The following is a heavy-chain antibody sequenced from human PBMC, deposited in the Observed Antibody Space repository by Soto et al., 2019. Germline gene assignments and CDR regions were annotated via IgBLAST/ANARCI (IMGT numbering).Heavy chain of an antibody. J-gene: IGHJ3*02. V-gene: IGHV1-69*12. CDR3: ARDVGIAVAGSVGAFDI. D-gene: IGHD6-19*01. CDR1: GGTFSSYA. Sequence: QVQLVQSGAEVKKPGSSVKVSCKASGGTFSSYAISWVRQAPGQGLEWMGGIIPIFGTANYAQKFQGRVTITADESTSTAYMELSSLRSEDTAVYYCARDVGIAVAGSVGAFDIWGQGTMVTVSS. CDR2: IIPIFGTA.